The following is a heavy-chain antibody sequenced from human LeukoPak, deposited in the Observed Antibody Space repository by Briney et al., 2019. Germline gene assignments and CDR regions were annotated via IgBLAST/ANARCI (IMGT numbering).Heavy chain of an antibody. CDR2: IYYSGST. J-gene: IGHJ1*01. V-gene: IGHV4-39*01. CDR1: GGSISSSSYY. D-gene: IGHD2-2*01. CDR3: ARADIVVVPAANEYFQH. Sequence: SETLSLTCTVSGGSISSSSYYWGWIRQPPGKGLEWLGSIYYSGSTYYNPSLKSRVTISVHTSKNQFSLKLSSVTAADTAVYYCARADIVVVPAANEYFQHWGQGTLVTVSS.